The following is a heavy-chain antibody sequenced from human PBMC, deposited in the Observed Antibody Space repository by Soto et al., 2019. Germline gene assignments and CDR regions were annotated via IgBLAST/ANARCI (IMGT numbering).Heavy chain of an antibody. CDR2: INPNDGST. CDR3: ARERGFGERFDY. J-gene: IGHJ4*02. D-gene: IGHD3-10*01. CDR1: GYTFSTHY. Sequence: QVQLVQSGAEAKKPGASVKVSCKASGYTFSTHYMHWVRQGPGQGPEWMGMINPNDGSTTYAQRFQGRVTMTRDTSTRTFYLALSSLRSDDTAVYYCARERGFGERFDYWGQGTLVTVSS. V-gene: IGHV1-46*01.